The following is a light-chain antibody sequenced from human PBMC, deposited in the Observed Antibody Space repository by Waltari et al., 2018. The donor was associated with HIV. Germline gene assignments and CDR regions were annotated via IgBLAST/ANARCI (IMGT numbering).Light chain of an antibody. CDR1: QSVNNY. Sequence: EIVLTQSPVTLSLSPGDRATLSCRASQSVNNYLAWYQQKPGQAPRLLIYDASNRATGIPARFSGSGSGTDFTLTISSLEPEDFAVYYCQQRSNWPPLTFGGGTKVEIK. CDR2: DAS. CDR3: QQRSNWPPLT. J-gene: IGKJ4*01. V-gene: IGKV3-11*01.